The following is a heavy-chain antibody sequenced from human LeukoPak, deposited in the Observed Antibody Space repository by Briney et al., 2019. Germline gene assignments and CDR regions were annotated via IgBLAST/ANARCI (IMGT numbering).Heavy chain of an antibody. V-gene: IGHV4-61*01. J-gene: IGHJ6*02. CDR3: ATDYSNFYRMDV. Sequence: SETLSLTCTVSGGSINSGSYFWSWIRQPPGKGLEWIGYIQNSARTNYNPSLESRVTLSVDSSKDQFSLRLSSVTAADTAVYYCATDYSNFYRMDVWGQGTTVTVSS. CDR1: GGSINSGSYF. D-gene: IGHD4-11*01. CDR2: IQNSART.